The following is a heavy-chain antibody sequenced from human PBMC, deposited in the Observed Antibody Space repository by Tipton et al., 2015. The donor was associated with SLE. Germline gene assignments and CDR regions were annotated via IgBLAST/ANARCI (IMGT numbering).Heavy chain of an antibody. CDR2: IYYSGST. Sequence: GLVKPSETLSLTCTVSGGSISSYYWSWIRQPPGKGLEWIGYIYYSGSTNYNPSLKSRVTISVDTSKNQFSLKLSSVTAADTAVYYCARARPLDYWGQGTLVTVSS. CDR1: GGSISSYY. J-gene: IGHJ4*02. CDR3: ARARPLDY. V-gene: IGHV4-59*01.